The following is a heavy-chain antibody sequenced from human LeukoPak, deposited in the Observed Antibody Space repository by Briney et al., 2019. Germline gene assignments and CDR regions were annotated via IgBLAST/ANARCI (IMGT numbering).Heavy chain of an antibody. V-gene: IGHV3-74*01. CDR1: GFTFSSYW. J-gene: IGHJ5*02. Sequence: GGSLRLSCAASGFTFSSYWMHWVRQAPGKGLVWVSRINSDGSSTSYADSVKGRFTISRDNAKNTLYLQMNSLRAEDTAVYYCARGSNEYDFWSGYLDWFDPWGQGTLVTVSS. CDR2: INSDGSST. CDR3: ARGSNEYDFWSGYLDWFDP. D-gene: IGHD3-3*01.